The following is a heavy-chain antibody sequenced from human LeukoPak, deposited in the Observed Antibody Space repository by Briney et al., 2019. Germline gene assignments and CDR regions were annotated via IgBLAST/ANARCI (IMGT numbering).Heavy chain of an antibody. J-gene: IGHJ6*03. D-gene: IGHD2-8*01. V-gene: IGHV3-30*02. Sequence: GGSLRLSCAASGFIFSSFGMHWVRQAPGKGLEWVAFTQDDESNKYYAGSVKGRFTISRDNSKNTLLLQMSSLRPEDTALYYCAKQMVERPHYYYMDVWGKGTTVTVSS. CDR1: GFIFSSFG. CDR3: AKQMVERPHYYYMDV. CDR2: TQDDESNK.